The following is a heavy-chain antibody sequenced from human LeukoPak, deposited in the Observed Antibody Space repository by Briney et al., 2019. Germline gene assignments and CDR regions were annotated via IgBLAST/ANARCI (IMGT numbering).Heavy chain of an antibody. D-gene: IGHD6-13*01. CDR2: IYHRGST. CDR3: ARAHPIAGWFDP. J-gene: IGHJ5*02. V-gene: IGHV4-38-2*01. Sequence: PSETLSLTCAVSGSSISSGYYWGWIRQPPGKGLEWIGSIYHRGSTYYNASLQSRVTISVDTSKNQFSLKLSSVTAADTAVYYCARAHPIAGWFDPWGQGTLVTVSS. CDR1: GSSISSGYY.